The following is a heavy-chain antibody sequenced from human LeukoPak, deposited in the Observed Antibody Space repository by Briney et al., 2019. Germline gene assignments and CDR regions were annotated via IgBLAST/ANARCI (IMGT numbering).Heavy chain of an antibody. CDR3: ARGGSGSYLNFDY. Sequence: GGSLRLSCAASGFTVSSNYMSWVRQAPGKGLEWVSVIYSGGSTYYADSVKGRFTISRDNSKNTLYLQMNSLRADDTAVYYCARGGSGSYLNFDYWGQGTLVTVSS. CDR2: IYSGGST. D-gene: IGHD1-26*01. V-gene: IGHV3-66*01. J-gene: IGHJ4*02. CDR1: GFTVSSNY.